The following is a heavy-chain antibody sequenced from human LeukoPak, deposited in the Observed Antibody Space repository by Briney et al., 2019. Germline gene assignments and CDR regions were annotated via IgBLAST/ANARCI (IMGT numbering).Heavy chain of an antibody. Sequence: ASVKVSCKASGYTFTSYGISWVRQAPGQGLEWMGWISAYNGNTNYAQKLQGRVTMTTDTSTSTAYMELRSLRSDDTAVYYCARDVTMVRGVINPITPHFDYWGQGTLVTVSS. J-gene: IGHJ4*02. CDR1: GYTFTSYG. CDR3: ARDVTMVRGVINPITPHFDY. D-gene: IGHD3-10*01. CDR2: ISAYNGNT. V-gene: IGHV1-18*01.